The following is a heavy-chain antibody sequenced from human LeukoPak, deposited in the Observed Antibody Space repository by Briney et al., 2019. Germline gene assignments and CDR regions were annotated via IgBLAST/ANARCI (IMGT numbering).Heavy chain of an antibody. D-gene: IGHD1-26*01. V-gene: IGHV3-66*01. Sequence: GGSLRLSCAASGFSFRSYSMDWVRQAPGKGLEWVSVIYSGGSTYYADSVKGRFTISRDNSKNTLYLQMNSLRAEDTAVYYCARDRGIVGATGDYYYYGMDVWGQGTTVTVSS. J-gene: IGHJ6*02. CDR2: IYSGGST. CDR1: GFSFRSYS. CDR3: ARDRGIVGATGDYYYYGMDV.